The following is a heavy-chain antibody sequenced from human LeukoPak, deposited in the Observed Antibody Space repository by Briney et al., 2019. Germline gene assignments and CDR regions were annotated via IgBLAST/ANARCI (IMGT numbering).Heavy chain of an antibody. V-gene: IGHV3-7*01. CDR1: GLTFSSYW. CDR3: ATSRFYLES. J-gene: IGHJ4*02. CDR2: IKPDGSEI. Sequence: GGSLGLSCAASGLTFSSYWMSWVRQAPEKGLEWVAKIKPDGSEIYHVDSVQGRFTISRDNAQNSLYLQMNSLRAEDTAVYYCATSRFYLESWGQGTLVTVSS.